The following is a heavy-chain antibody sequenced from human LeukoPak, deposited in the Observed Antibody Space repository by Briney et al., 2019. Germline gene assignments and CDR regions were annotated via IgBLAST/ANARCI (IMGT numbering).Heavy chain of an antibody. J-gene: IGHJ5*02. CDR1: GYTFTSYD. V-gene: IGHV1-8*01. D-gene: IGHD3-22*01. CDR2: MNPNSGNT. CDR3: ARGPGYYYDSSGYSCDP. Sequence: ASVKVSCKASGYTFTSYDINWVRQATGQGLEWMGWMNPNSGNTGYAQKFQGRVTMTRNTSISTAYMELSRLRSDDTAVYYCARGPGYYYDSSGYSCDPWGQGTLVTVSS.